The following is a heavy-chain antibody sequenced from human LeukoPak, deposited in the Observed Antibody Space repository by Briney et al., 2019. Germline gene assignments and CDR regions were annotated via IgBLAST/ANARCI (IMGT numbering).Heavy chain of an antibody. J-gene: IGHJ3*02. V-gene: IGHV3-23*01. CDR1: GFTFSSYA. CDR2: ISGSGGST. CDR3: AKVRDSRDWYKDAFDI. D-gene: IGHD6-19*01. Sequence: GGSLRLSCAASGFTFSSYAMSWVRQAPGKGLEWVSAISGSGGSTYYADSVKGRFTISRDNSKNTLYLQMNSLRAEDTAVYYCAKVRDSRDWYKDAFDIWGQGTVVTVSS.